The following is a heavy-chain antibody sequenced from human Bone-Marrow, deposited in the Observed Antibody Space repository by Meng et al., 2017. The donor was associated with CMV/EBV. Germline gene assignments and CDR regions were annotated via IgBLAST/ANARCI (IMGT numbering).Heavy chain of an antibody. V-gene: IGHV1-46*01. CDR2: INPSGGST. D-gene: IGHD2-2*02. Sequence: ASVKVSCKASGYTFTSYYMHWVRQAPGQGLEWMGIINPSGGSTSYAQKFQGRVTMTRDTSTSTVYMELSSLRSEDTAVYYCARVRFVVVPAAIDGMDVWGQGNTVPVSS. J-gene: IGHJ6*02. CDR1: GYTFTSYY. CDR3: ARVRFVVVPAAIDGMDV.